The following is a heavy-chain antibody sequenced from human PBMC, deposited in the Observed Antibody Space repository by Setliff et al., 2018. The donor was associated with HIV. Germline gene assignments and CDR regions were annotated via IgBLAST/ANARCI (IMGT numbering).Heavy chain of an antibody. V-gene: IGHV4-59*11. CDR2: MFSGGTT. J-gene: IGHJ3*02. Sequence: KPSETLSLTCSVSGVSISSHYWSWIRQPPGKGLEWIGYMFSGGTTKYNPSLESRVTISVDSSRNQFSLRLSSVTTADTAVYYCARGYIGPDALDIWGQGTMVTVS. CDR1: GVSISSHY. CDR3: ARGYIGPDALDI. D-gene: IGHD5-18*01.